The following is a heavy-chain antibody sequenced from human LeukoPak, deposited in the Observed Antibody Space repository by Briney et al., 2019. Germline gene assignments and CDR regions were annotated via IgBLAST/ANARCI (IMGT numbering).Heavy chain of an antibody. Sequence: GGSLRLSCAASGFTVSSNYMSWVCQAPGKGLEWVSVIYSGGSTYYADSVKGRFTISRDNSKNTLYLQMNSLRAEDTAVYYCARDVAAAGTKGLSAFDIWGQGTMVTVSS. CDR1: GFTVSSNY. D-gene: IGHD6-13*01. J-gene: IGHJ3*02. CDR3: ARDVAAAGTKGLSAFDI. V-gene: IGHV3-53*01. CDR2: IYSGGST.